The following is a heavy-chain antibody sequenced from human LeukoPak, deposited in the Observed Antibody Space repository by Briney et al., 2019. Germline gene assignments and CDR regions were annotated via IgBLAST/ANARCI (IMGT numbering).Heavy chain of an antibody. J-gene: IGHJ4*02. CDR2: INHSGST. V-gene: IGHV4-34*01. Sequence: SETLSLTCAVYGGSFSGYYWSWIRQPPGKGLEWIGEINHSGSTNYNPSLKSRVTISVGTSKNQFSLKLSSVTAADTAVYYCARGPGYCSGGSCYGFGDYWGQGTLVTVSS. CDR3: ARGPGYCSGGSCYGFGDY. D-gene: IGHD2-15*01. CDR1: GGSFSGYY.